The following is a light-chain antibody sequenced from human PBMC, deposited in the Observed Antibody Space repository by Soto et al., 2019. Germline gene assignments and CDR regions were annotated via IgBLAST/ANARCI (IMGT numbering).Light chain of an antibody. CDR2: GAS. CDR3: QQHSHWPPWT. Sequence: EVVLTQSTATLSLSTGERATLSCRASENVRTFVDWYQQKPGQAPRPLIYGASNRATGIPARFSGSGSGTDFTHTISNLEPEYFAVYYCQQHSHWPPWTFGQGTRVEIQ. CDR1: ENVRTF. V-gene: IGKV3-11*01. J-gene: IGKJ1*01.